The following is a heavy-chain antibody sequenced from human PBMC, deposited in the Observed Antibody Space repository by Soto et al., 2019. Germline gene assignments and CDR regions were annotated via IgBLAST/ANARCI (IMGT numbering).Heavy chain of an antibody. V-gene: IGHV1-2*04. CDR1: GYTFTGYY. CDR3: ARGPYYGSGSFDI. J-gene: IGHJ3*02. Sequence: ASVKVSCKASGYTFTGYYMHWVRQAPGQGLEWMGWINPNSGGTNYAQKFQGWATMTRDTSISTAYMELSRLRSDDTAVYYCARGPYYGSGSFDIWGQGTMVT. CDR2: INPNSGGT. D-gene: IGHD3-10*01.